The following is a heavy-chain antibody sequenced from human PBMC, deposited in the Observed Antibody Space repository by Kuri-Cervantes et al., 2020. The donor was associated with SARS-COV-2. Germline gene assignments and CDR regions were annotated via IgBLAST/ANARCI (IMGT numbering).Heavy chain of an antibody. CDR2: IYYSGST. J-gene: IGHJ4*02. CDR3: ASQGVGAHRGQDY. D-gene: IGHD1-26*01. Sequence: ESLKISCAVSGYSISSGYYWGWIRQPPGKGLEWIGYIYYSGSTNYNPSLKSRVTISVDTSKNQFSLKLSSVTAADTAVYYCASQGVGAHRGQDYWGQGTLVTVSS. V-gene: IGHV4-38-2*01. CDR1: GYSISSGYY.